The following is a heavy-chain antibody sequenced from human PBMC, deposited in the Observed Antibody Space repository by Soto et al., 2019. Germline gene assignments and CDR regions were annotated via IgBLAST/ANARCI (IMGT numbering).Heavy chain of an antibody. Sequence: GESLKISCKGSGYSFTSYWIGWVRQMPGKGLEWMGIIYPGDSDTRYSPSFQGQVTISADKSISTAYLQWSSLKASDTAMYYCARPDYYYDSSGYVGLGDAFDTWGQGTMVTVSS. CDR3: ARPDYYYDSSGYVGLGDAFDT. D-gene: IGHD3-22*01. J-gene: IGHJ3*02. CDR2: IYPGDSDT. V-gene: IGHV5-51*01. CDR1: GYSFTSYW.